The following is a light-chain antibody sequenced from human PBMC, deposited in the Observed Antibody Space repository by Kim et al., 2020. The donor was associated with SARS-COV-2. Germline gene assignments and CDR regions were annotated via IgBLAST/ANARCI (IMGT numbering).Light chain of an antibody. CDR3: SSYTSGSTL. Sequence: PDRAPKLMIYDVSKRPSGVSNRFSASKSDNTASLTISGLQAEDEADYYCSSYTSGSTLFGGGTQLTVL. CDR2: DVS. J-gene: IGLJ3*02. V-gene: IGLV2-14*03.